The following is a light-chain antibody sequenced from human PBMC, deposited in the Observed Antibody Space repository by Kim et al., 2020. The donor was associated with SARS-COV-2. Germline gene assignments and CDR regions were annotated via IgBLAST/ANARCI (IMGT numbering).Light chain of an antibody. CDR1: EYVSNTY. J-gene: IGKJ1*01. Sequence: EIVLTQSPGTLSLSPGERATLSYRASEYVSNTYLAWYQQKPGQAPRLLIYGASNRATGIPDRFSGGGSGTDFTLTISRLEPEDFAVYYCQQYSGSLPRTFGQGTKVDIK. V-gene: IGKV3-20*01. CDR3: QQYSGSLPRT. CDR2: GAS.